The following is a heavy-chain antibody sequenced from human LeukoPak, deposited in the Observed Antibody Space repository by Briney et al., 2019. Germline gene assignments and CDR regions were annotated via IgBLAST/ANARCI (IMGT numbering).Heavy chain of an antibody. CDR1: GFTFSSYA. CDR2: ISYDGSNK. J-gene: IGHJ6*02. CDR3: ARDPQRGWYSGYYYGMDV. V-gene: IGHV3-30-3*01. D-gene: IGHD6-19*01. Sequence: PGGSLRLSCAASGFTFSSYAMHWVRQAPGKGLEWVAVISYDGSNKYYADSVKGRFTISRDNSKNTLYLQMSSLRAEDTAVYYCARDPQRGWYSGYYYGMDVWGQGTTVTVSS.